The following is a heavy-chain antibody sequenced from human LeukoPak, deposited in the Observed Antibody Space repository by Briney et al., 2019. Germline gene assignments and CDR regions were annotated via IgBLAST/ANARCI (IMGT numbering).Heavy chain of an antibody. D-gene: IGHD4-23*01. Sequence: PSETLSLTCAVSGYSISSGYYWGWIRQPPGKGLEWIGSIHHSGSTYYNPSLKSRVTISVDTSKNQFSLKLSSVTAADTAVYYCARQTDYGDNDYWGQGTLVTVSS. V-gene: IGHV4-38-2*01. CDR1: GYSISSGYY. CDR3: ARQTDYGDNDY. J-gene: IGHJ4*02. CDR2: IHHSGST.